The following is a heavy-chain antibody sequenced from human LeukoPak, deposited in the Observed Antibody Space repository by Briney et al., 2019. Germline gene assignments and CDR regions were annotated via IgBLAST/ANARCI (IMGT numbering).Heavy chain of an antibody. V-gene: IGHV5-51*01. D-gene: IGHD3-22*01. CDR1: GYSFTSYW. J-gene: IGHJ4*02. CDR2: IYPGDSDT. Sequence: GAYLKISCKGSGYSFTSYWIGWVRRMPGKGLEGLGIIYPGDSDTRYSPSFQGQVTISADKSISTAYLQWSSLKASDTAMYYCARHRYYYDSSGFSHWGQGTLVTVSS. CDR3: ARHRYYYDSSGFSH.